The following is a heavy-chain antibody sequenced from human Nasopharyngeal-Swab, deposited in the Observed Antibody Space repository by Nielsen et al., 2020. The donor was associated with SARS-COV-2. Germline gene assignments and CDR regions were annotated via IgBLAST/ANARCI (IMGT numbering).Heavy chain of an antibody. CDR2: TYYSGST. CDR3: ARINYYDSSGYYS. Sequence: SETLSLTCTVSGGSISSSSYYWGWIRQPPGKGLEWIGSTYYSGSTYYNPSLKSRVTISVDTSKNQFSLKLSSVTAADTAVYYCARINYYDSSGYYSWGQGTLVTVSS. CDR1: GGSISSSSYY. V-gene: IGHV4-39*01. J-gene: IGHJ4*02. D-gene: IGHD3-22*01.